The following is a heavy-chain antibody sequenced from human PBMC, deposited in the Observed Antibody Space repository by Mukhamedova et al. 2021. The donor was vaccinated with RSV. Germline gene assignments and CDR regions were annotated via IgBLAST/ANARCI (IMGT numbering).Heavy chain of an antibody. J-gene: IGHJ4*02. CDR3: ARGGGFGELPLPFDY. Sequence: QAPGKGLEWVSGINWNGGSTGYADSVKGRFTISRGNAKNSLYLQMNSLRAEDTALYYCARGGGFGELPLPFDYWGQGNLVTVPS. CDR2: INWNGGST. D-gene: IGHD3-10*01. V-gene: IGHV3-20*03.